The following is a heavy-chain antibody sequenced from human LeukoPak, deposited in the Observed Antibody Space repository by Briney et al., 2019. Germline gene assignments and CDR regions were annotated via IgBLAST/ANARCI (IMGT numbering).Heavy chain of an antibody. CDR3: ATDLREYYFGS. CDR1: GFTFSSYA. V-gene: IGHV3-15*01. CDR2: IKSKPAGGTI. Sequence: GGSLRLSCAASGFTFSSYAMSWVRQAPGKGLEWLGRIKSKPAGGTIDYAAPINGRFTISRDDSKKTLYLQMGSLQTEDTAVYYCATDLREYYFGSWGQGTVVTVSS. J-gene: IGHJ4*02.